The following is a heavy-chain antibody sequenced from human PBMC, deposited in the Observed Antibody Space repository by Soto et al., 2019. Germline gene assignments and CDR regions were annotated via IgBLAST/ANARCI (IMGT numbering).Heavy chain of an antibody. Sequence: GGSLRLSCEASGFSFSHAWMNWVRQPPGEGLEWVGLIKSNVDGGAADYAEPVRGRFTLSRDDSKNTLYLHMNCPKIEDTATYYCTTVGAPDYWRQGTQVTVSS. V-gene: IGHV3-15*01. CDR3: TTVGAPDY. J-gene: IGHJ4*02. D-gene: IGHD1-26*01. CDR1: GFSFSHAW. CDR2: IKSNVDGGAA.